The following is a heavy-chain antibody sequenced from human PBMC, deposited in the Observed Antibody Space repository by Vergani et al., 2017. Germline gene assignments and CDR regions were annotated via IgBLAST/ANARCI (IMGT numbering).Heavy chain of an antibody. Sequence: EVQLEESGGGLVLPGRSLRLSCVASGFTSAGYAMHWVRQAPGKGLEWVSAISGSGGSTYYADSVKGRFTISRDNSKNTLYLQMNSLRAEDTAVYYCAKGVTIFGVVPNWFDPWGQGTLVTVSS. J-gene: IGHJ5*02. D-gene: IGHD3-3*01. V-gene: IGHV3-23*04. CDR1: GFTSAGYA. CDR2: ISGSGGST. CDR3: AKGVTIFGVVPNWFDP.